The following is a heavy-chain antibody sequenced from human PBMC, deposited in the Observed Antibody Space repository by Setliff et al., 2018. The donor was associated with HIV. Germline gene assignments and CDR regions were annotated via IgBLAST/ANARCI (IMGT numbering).Heavy chain of an antibody. CDR3: ARDPEMATINYYYYYMDV. J-gene: IGHJ6*03. V-gene: IGHV1-69*13. D-gene: IGHD5-12*01. CDR2: IIPLFDTS. CDR1: GGTFSTYG. Sequence: SVKVSCKASGGTFSTYGLSWVRQAPGQGLEWMGGIIPLFDTSNYAQKFQGRVTITADESTSTAYMELSSLTSEDSAVYYCARDPEMATINYYYYYMDVWGKGTTVTVSS.